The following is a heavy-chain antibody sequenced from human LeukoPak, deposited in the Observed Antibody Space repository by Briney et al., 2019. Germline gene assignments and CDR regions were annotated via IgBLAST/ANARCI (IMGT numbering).Heavy chain of an antibody. Sequence: ASVQVSCKASGYTFTSYGISWVRQAPGQGLEWMGWISAYNGNTNYAQKLQGRVTMTTDTSTSTAYMELRSLRSDDTAVYYCARDDYGDNYFDYWGQGTLVTVSS. CDR1: GYTFTSYG. D-gene: IGHD4-17*01. V-gene: IGHV1-18*01. CDR3: ARDDYGDNYFDY. J-gene: IGHJ4*02. CDR2: ISAYNGNT.